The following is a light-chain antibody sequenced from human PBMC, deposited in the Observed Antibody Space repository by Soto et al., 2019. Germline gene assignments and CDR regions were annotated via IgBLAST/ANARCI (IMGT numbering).Light chain of an antibody. CDR2: GAS. Sequence: TVLTQSPGTLSLSPGERATLSCGASQSVSSSYLAWYQQKPGQAPRLLIYGASTRATGVPARFSGSGSGTDFTLTISSLQSEDFAVYYCQQYTNWPPITFGQGTRLEIK. CDR3: QQYTNWPPIT. V-gene: IGKV3-20*01. J-gene: IGKJ5*01. CDR1: QSVSSSY.